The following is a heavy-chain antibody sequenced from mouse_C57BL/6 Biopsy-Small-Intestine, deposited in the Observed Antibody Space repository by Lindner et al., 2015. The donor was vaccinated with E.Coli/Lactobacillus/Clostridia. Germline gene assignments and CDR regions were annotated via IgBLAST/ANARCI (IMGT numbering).Heavy chain of an antibody. V-gene: IGHV14-2*01. CDR2: IDPENGET. J-gene: IGHJ3*01. CDR3: ARSRFSSYMFSY. D-gene: IGHD1-1*01. Sequence: VQLQESGAELIKAGASVRLSCTASGFNINDYYMHWVRQRTEQGLEWIGRIDPENGETRYAPKFRGKATIVADTSSNTAYLQLTSLTSEDTAVYYCARSRFSSYMFSYWGQGTLVTVSA. CDR1: GFNINDYY.